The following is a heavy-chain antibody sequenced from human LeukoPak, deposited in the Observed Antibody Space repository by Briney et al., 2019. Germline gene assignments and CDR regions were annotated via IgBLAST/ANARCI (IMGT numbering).Heavy chain of an antibody. CDR3: ARDGVRRVVAATPYMDV. J-gene: IGHJ6*03. V-gene: IGHV1-46*01. CDR2: INPSGGST. Sequence: ASVKVSCKASGYTFTSYYMHRVRQAPGQGLEWMGIINPSGGSTSYAQKFQGRVTMTRDTSTSTVYMELSSLRSEDTAVYYCARDGVRRVVAATPYMDVWGKGTTVTVSS. D-gene: IGHD2-15*01. CDR1: GYTFTSYY.